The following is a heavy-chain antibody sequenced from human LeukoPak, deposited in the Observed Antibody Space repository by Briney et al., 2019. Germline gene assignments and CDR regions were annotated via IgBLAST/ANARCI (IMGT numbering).Heavy chain of an antibody. J-gene: IGHJ5*02. V-gene: IGHV1-18*01. Sequence: ASVKVSCKASGYTFTSHGISWVRQAPEQGLEWMGWISAYNGNTNYAQKLQGRVTMTTDTSTSTAYMELRSLRSDDTAVYYCARVGRYCSGGSCSWDDWFDPWGQGTLVTVSS. CDR3: ARVGRYCSGGSCSWDDWFDP. D-gene: IGHD2-15*01. CDR2: ISAYNGNT. CDR1: GYTFTSHG.